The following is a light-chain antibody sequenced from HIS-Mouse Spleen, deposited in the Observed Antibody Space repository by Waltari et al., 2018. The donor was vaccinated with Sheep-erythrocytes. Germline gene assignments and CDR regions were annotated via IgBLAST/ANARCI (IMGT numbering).Light chain of an antibody. Sequence: QSALTQPRPVSGSPGQSVTISCTGTRSDVGGYNYFSWYRQHPGKAPKLMIYDVSKRPSGVPDLFSGSKSGNTASLTISGLHAEDEADYYCCSYAGSYNHVFATGTKVTVL. CDR1: RSDVGGYNY. J-gene: IGLJ1*01. CDR2: DVS. CDR3: CSYAGSYNHV. V-gene: IGLV2-11*01.